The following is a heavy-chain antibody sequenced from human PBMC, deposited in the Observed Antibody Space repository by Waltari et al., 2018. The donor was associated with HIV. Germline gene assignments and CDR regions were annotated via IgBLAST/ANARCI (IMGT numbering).Heavy chain of an antibody. D-gene: IGHD6-13*01. Sequence: EVQLVESGGGLVQPGGSLRLSCAASGFTFTSYWMTWVRQAPGKGPEWVTNITLVGNDKYYVDYVKRRFTISRDNVKNSLYLQMNTLRAEDTAVYYCARGGGAAAGTVDYWGQGTLVTVSS. CDR2: ITLVGNDK. CDR1: GFTFTSYW. V-gene: IGHV3-7*01. J-gene: IGHJ4*02. CDR3: ARGGGAAAGTVDY.